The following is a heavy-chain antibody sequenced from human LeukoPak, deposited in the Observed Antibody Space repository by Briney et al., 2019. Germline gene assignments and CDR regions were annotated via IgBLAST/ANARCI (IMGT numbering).Heavy chain of an antibody. V-gene: IGHV1-2*02. Sequence: ASVKVSCKASGYTFTGYYMHWVRQAPGQGLEWMGWISAYNGNTNYAQKFQGRVTMTRDTSISTAYMELSRLRSDDTAVFYCATSSGWKSNIDYWGQGTLVTVSS. CDR1: GYTFTGYY. CDR2: ISAYNGNT. J-gene: IGHJ4*02. CDR3: ATSSGWKSNIDY. D-gene: IGHD6-19*01.